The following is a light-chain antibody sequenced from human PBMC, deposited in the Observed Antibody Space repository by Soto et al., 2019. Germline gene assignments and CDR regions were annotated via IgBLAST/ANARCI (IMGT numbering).Light chain of an antibody. CDR3: QQYGSSPLT. Sequence: EIVLTQSPGTLSLSPGERATLSCRASQSVSSGFLAWYQQNPGQAPRVLIYGASSRATGIPDRFSGSGSGTDFTLTISRLEPEDFAVYYCQQYGSSPLTFGQGTKVEIK. CDR2: GAS. V-gene: IGKV3-20*01. CDR1: QSVSSGF. J-gene: IGKJ1*01.